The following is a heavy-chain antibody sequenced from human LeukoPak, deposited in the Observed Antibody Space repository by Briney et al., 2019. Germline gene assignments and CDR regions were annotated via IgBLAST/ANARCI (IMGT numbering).Heavy chain of an antibody. CDR1: GFTFSNYW. D-gene: IGHD6-6*01. J-gene: IGHJ4*02. V-gene: IGHV3-7*01. CDR2: IKEDGSEK. CDR3: ASGRQLGY. Sequence: GGSLRLSCTASGFTFSNYWMSWVRQASGKGLEWVANIKEDGSEKYYVDSVKGRFTISRDNAKNSLYLQMNSLRAEDTAIYYCASGRQLGYWGQGTLVTVSS.